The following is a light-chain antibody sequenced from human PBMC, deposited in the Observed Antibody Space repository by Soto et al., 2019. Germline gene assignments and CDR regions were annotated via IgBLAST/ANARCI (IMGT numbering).Light chain of an antibody. CDR3: QQRNDWQVT. V-gene: IGKV3D-20*02. Sequence: EIVLTQSPGTLSLSPGERVTLSFSASQSVTSSYIAWYQQKSGQAPRLLLYGASSRATGIPDRFRGSGSGTDFTLTISRLEPEDFAVYYCQQRNDWQVTFGQGTRLEIK. CDR1: QSVTSSY. J-gene: IGKJ5*01. CDR2: GAS.